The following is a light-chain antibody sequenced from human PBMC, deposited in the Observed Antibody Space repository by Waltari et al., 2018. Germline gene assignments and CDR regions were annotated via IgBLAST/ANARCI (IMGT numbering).Light chain of an antibody. CDR2: RVS. Sequence: DVVMTQSPLSLPVTPGQAASISCKSSQSLVHSDGNTHLNWFQQRPGQSPRRLIYRVSNRDSGVPDRFSGSGSGTDFTLKISRVEAEDVRVYYCMQGTHWPYTFGQGTKLDIK. V-gene: IGKV2-30*02. J-gene: IGKJ2*01. CDR3: MQGTHWPYT. CDR1: QSLVHSDGNTH.